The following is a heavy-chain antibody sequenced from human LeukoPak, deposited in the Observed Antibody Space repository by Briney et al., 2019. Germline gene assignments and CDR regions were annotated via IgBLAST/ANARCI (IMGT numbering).Heavy chain of an antibody. Sequence: SETLSLTCAVSGYSISSSNWWGWIRQPPGKGLEWIGYIYHSGSTYYNPSLKSRVTISVDRSKNQFSLKLSSVTAADTAVYYCARGATYYDYVWGSYRLYYFDYWGQGTLVTVSS. CDR1: GYSISSSNW. CDR2: IYHSGST. D-gene: IGHD3-16*02. V-gene: IGHV4-28*03. CDR3: ARGATYYDYVWGSYRLYYFDY. J-gene: IGHJ4*02.